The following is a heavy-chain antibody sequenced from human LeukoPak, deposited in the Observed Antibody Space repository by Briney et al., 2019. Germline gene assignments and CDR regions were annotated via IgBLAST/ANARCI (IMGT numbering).Heavy chain of an antibody. CDR2: IFPGDSDT. CDR1: GYSFTTYW. Sequence: PGESLKISCKGSGYSFTTYWVGWVRPMPGKGLEWMGIIFPGDSDTIYSPSFQGQVTISADKSINTAYLQWSSLKASDTAIYYCATSVSQTKFDYWAQGTLVTVSS. V-gene: IGHV5-51*01. D-gene: IGHD1/OR15-1a*01. CDR3: ATSVSQTKFDY. J-gene: IGHJ4*02.